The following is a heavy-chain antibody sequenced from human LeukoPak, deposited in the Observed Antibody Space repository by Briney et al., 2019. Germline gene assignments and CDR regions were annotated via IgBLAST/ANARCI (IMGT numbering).Heavy chain of an antibody. CDR3: AREQRSGYLNWFDP. CDR2: IYYSGST. Sequence: SETLSLTCTVSGGSISSGGYYWSWIRQHPGKGLEWIGYIYYSGSTYYNPSLKSRVTISVYTSKNQFSLKLSSVTAADTAVYYCAREQRSGYLNWFDPWGQGTLVTVSS. D-gene: IGHD3-3*01. J-gene: IGHJ5*02. CDR1: GGSISSGGYY. V-gene: IGHV4-31*03.